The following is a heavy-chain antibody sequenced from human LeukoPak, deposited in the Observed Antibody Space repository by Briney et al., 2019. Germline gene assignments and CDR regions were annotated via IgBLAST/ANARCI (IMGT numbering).Heavy chain of an antibody. CDR3: ARDRKLVVVARPWYNWFDP. CDR2: INPSGGST. Sequence: ASVKVSCKASGYTFTSYYMHWVRQAPGQGLEWMGIINPSGGSTSYAQKFQGRVTMTRDTSTSTVYMELSSLRSEDTAVYYCARDRKLVVVARPWYNWFDPWGQGTLVTVSS. D-gene: IGHD2-15*01. V-gene: IGHV1-46*01. CDR1: GYTFTSYY. J-gene: IGHJ5*02.